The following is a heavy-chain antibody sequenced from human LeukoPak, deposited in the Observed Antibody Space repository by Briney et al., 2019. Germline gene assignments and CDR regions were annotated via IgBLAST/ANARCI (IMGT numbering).Heavy chain of an antibody. CDR1: GFTFGDTW. CDR3: ARMIGYDFWSGYYPYYFDY. V-gene: IGHV3-7*01. Sequence: PGGSLRLSCAASGFTFGDTWMNWVRQVPGQGLEWVANIKQDGSEKYYVDSVKGRFTISRDNAKNSLYLQMNSLRAEDTAVYYCARMIGYDFWSGYYPYYFDYWGQGTLVTVSS. CDR2: IKQDGSEK. D-gene: IGHD3-3*01. J-gene: IGHJ4*02.